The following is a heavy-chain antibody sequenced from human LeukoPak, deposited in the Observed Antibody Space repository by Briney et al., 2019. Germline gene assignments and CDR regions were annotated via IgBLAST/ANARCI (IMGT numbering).Heavy chain of an antibody. Sequence: GASVKVSCKASGYSFTGYYMHWVRQAPGQGLEWMGWINPNSGDTNYAQNVQGRVTITRDTSISTAYMELSSLRSDDTAVYYCARDLAAAGRLYYFDYWGQGTLVTVSS. J-gene: IGHJ4*02. CDR3: ARDLAAAGRLYYFDY. D-gene: IGHD6-13*01. V-gene: IGHV1-2*02. CDR1: GYSFTGYY. CDR2: INPNSGDT.